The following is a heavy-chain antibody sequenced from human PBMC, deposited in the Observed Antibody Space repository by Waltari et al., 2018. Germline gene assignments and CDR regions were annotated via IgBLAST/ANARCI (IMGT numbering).Heavy chain of an antibody. D-gene: IGHD1-26*01. V-gene: IGHV3-74*01. Sequence: EVQLVESGGGLVQTGGSLRLPCAAFGFGFINFWLDWVRQVPGKGLVWVARTNKDGSGTAYADFVEGRLTISRDNAKSTLHLQMTSLIAEDTAVYYCVREKDLGGTCVFDFWGRGTLVTVSS. CDR3: VREKDLGGTCVFDF. CDR1: GFGFINFW. J-gene: IGHJ4*02. CDR2: TNKDGSGT.